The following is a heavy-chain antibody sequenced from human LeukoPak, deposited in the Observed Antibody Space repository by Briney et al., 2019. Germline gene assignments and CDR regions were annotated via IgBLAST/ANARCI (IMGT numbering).Heavy chain of an antibody. D-gene: IGHD1-1*01. CDR1: GFTFSSYA. Sequence: GRSLRLSCAASGFTFSSYAMYWVRQAPGKGLEWVAVISYDGSNKYYADSVKGRFTISRDNSKNTLYLQMNSLRAEDTAVYYCARDAGQLERLYYFDYWGQGTLVTVSS. CDR3: ARDAGQLERLYYFDY. J-gene: IGHJ4*02. V-gene: IGHV3-30*01. CDR2: ISYDGSNK.